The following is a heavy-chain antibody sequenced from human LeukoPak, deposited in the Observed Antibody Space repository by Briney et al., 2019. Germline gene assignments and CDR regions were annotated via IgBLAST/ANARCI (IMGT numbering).Heavy chain of an antibody. CDR1: GFTFSSHA. CDR2: ISYDGSNN. CDR3: ARKLWHRNDC. V-gene: IGHV3-30-3*01. Sequence: PGGSLRLSCATSGFTFSSHAMHWVRQAPDEGLEWMASISYDGSNNIHADSVKGRFTISRDNFKNTLYLQMNSLRAEDTALYYCARKLWHRNDCWGQGTLVTVSS. D-gene: IGHD3-16*01. J-gene: IGHJ4*02.